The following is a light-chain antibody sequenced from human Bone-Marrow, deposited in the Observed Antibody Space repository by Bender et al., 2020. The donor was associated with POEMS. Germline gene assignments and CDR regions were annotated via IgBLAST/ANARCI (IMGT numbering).Light chain of an antibody. Sequence: SYVLSQPPSVAEAPGQTARITCGGKNIGSKSVHWYQQKSGQAPVLVVYADSDRPSGIPDRFSGSNSGNTATLTITRVEAGDEADYYCQVWDSSTDGGVFGGGTKLTVL. V-gene: IGLV3-21*02. J-gene: IGLJ3*02. CDR3: QVWDSSTDGGV. CDR2: ADS. CDR1: NIGSKS.